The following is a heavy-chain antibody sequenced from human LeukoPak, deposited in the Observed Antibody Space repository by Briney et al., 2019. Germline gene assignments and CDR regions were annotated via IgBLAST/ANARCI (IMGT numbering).Heavy chain of an antibody. CDR3: AKDRGLAHYFDY. V-gene: IGHV3-30*18. CDR2: ISENGSNK. J-gene: IGHJ4*02. CDR1: GFSFSNYG. D-gene: IGHD3-10*01. Sequence: GGSLRLSCAASGFSFSNYGMHWVRQAPGKGLEWVAVISENGSNKYYADSVKGRFTLSRDNSKNTLDLQMNSPRVEDTAVYFCAKDRGLAHYFDYWGQGTLVTVSS.